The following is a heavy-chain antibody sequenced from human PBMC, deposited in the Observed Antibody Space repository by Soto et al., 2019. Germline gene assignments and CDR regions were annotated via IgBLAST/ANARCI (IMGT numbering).Heavy chain of an antibody. CDR2: ISSSGSTI. D-gene: IGHD3-22*01. V-gene: IGHV3-48*03. Sequence: EVQLVESGGGLVQPGGSLRLSCAASGFTFSSYEMNWVRQAPGKGLEWVSYISSSGSTIYYADSVKGRFTISRDNATNSLYLQMNSLRAEDTAVYYCARARYYYDSSGSDFDYWGQGTLVTVSS. CDR3: ARARYYYDSSGSDFDY. J-gene: IGHJ4*02. CDR1: GFTFSSYE.